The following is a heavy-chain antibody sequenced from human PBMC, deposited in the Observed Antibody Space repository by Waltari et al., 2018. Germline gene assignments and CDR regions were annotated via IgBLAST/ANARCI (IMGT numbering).Heavy chain of an antibody. CDR3: ARDFGYCSGGSCYPDY. V-gene: IGHV1-69*04. CDR2: IIPILGIA. Sequence: QVQLVQSGDEVKKPGSSVKVSCKASGGTFSSSAIRWVRQAPGQGLEWMGRIIPILGIANYAQKFQGRVTITADKSTSTAYMELSSLRSEDTAVYYCARDFGYCSGGSCYPDYWGQGTLVTVSS. J-gene: IGHJ4*02. CDR1: GGTFSSSA. D-gene: IGHD2-15*01.